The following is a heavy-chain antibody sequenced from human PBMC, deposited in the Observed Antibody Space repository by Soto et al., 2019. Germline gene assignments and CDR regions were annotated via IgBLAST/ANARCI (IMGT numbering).Heavy chain of an antibody. CDR1: GYTFTSYG. Sequence: QVQLVQSGSEIKKPGASVKVSCKAFGYTFTSYGIGWVRQAPGQGLEWMGWISVYNDNTNYAQKFQGRVTMTTETSSSTAYMEFRSLKSDDTAVYDCARIGFDGHWGQGTLVTVSS. V-gene: IGHV1-18*01. J-gene: IGHJ1*01. CDR3: ARIGFDGH. D-gene: IGHD3-9*01. CDR2: ISVYNDNT.